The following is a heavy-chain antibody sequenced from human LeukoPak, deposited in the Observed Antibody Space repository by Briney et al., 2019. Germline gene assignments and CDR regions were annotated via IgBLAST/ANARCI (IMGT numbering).Heavy chain of an antibody. V-gene: IGHV1-18*01. Sequence: ASVKVSCKASGYTFTSYGISWVRQAPGQGLEGMGWISAYNGNTNYAQKRQGRVPMTTDTSTSTAYMELRSLRSDATAVSYCARADSSGWFLWGQGTLVTVSS. CDR2: ISAYNGNT. CDR1: GYTFTSYG. D-gene: IGHD6-19*01. J-gene: IGHJ4*02. CDR3: ARADSSGWFL.